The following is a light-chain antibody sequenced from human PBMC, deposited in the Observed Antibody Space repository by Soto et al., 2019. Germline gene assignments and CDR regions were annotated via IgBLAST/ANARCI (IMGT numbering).Light chain of an antibody. Sequence: PGERATLSCRATESISSSYLAWYQQKPGQAPRLLIYGASSRATGIPDRFSGSGSGTDFTLTISRLEPEDFAVYYCQQYGSSGTFGQGTKVEIK. CDR1: ESISSSY. J-gene: IGKJ1*01. CDR3: QQYGSSGT. V-gene: IGKV3-20*01. CDR2: GAS.